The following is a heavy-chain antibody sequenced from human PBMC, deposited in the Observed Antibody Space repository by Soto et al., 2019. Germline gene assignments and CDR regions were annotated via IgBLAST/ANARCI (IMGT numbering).Heavy chain of an antibody. Sequence: ASVKVSCKASGYTFTSYDINWVRQATGQGLEWMGWMNPNSGNTGYAQKFQGRVTMTRNTSISTAYMELSSLRSEDTAVYYCARALYSSSLNYYYYYMDVWGKGTTVTVSS. D-gene: IGHD6-13*01. CDR3: ARALYSSSLNYYYYYMDV. CDR2: MNPNSGNT. J-gene: IGHJ6*03. CDR1: GYTFTSYD. V-gene: IGHV1-8*01.